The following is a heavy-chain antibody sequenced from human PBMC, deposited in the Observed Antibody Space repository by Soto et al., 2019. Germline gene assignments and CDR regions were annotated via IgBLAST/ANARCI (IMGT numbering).Heavy chain of an antibody. Sequence: ASVKVSCKASRYSFTTYALHWVRQAPGQRLEWMGWINAGNGDTRYSEKFQGRVTITRDTSANTAYMELSSLRSEDTSVYYCARDPGTGAALRAYHFDYWGQGTLVTVSS. J-gene: IGHJ4*02. CDR3: ARDPGTGAALRAYHFDY. V-gene: IGHV1-3*01. D-gene: IGHD1-1*01. CDR1: RYSFTTYA. CDR2: INAGNGDT.